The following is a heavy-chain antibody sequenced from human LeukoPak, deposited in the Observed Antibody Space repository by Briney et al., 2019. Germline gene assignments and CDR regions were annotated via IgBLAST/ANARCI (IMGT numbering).Heavy chain of an antibody. D-gene: IGHD5-12*01. CDR2: TIPIFGTA. CDR1: GGTFSSYA. Sequence: ASVKVSCKASGGTFSSYAISWVRQAPGQGLEWMGGTIPIFGTANYAQKFQGRVTITADESTSTAYMELSSLRSEDTAVYYCARVASVATGWYFDYWGQGTLVTVSS. J-gene: IGHJ4*02. V-gene: IGHV1-69*01. CDR3: ARVASVATGWYFDY.